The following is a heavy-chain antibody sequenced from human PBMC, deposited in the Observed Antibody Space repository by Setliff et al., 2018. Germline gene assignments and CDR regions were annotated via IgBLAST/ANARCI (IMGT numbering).Heavy chain of an antibody. J-gene: IGHJ4*02. Sequence: GGSLRLSCAASGFTFSSYWMHWVRQDPGKGLVWVSRVNDDGSSAMYADSVKGRFTMSRDNAKNTLYLQMNRLRAEDTAVYYCAAVTRLLAYWGQGTLVTVSS. CDR2: VNDDGSSA. CDR3: AAVTRLLAY. D-gene: IGHD4-4*01. CDR1: GFTFSSYW. V-gene: IGHV3-74*03.